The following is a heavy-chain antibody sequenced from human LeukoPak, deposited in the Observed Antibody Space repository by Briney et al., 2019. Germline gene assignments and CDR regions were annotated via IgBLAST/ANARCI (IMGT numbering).Heavy chain of an antibody. V-gene: IGHV3-23*01. Sequence: AGSLRLSCAASGFTFSSYAMSWVRQAPGKGLEWVSAISGSGGSTYYADSVKGRFTISRDNSKNTLYLQMNSLRAEDTAVYYCAKDRYSSSWYSDYWGQGTLVTVSS. CDR3: AKDRYSSSWYSDY. D-gene: IGHD6-13*01. J-gene: IGHJ4*02. CDR2: ISGSGGST. CDR1: GFTFSSYA.